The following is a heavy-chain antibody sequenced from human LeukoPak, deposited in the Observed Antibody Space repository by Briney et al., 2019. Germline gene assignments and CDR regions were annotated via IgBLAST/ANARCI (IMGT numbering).Heavy chain of an antibody. CDR1: GFTFSSYE. CDR3: ARDRLDGCSSTSCYSD. Sequence: GGSLRLSCAASGFTFSSYEMNWARQAPGKGLEWVSYISSSGSTIYYADSVKGRFTISRDNAKNSLYLQMNSLRAEDTAVYYCARDRLDGCSSTSCYSDWGQGTLVTVSS. D-gene: IGHD2-2*01. V-gene: IGHV3-48*03. J-gene: IGHJ4*02. CDR2: ISSSGSTI.